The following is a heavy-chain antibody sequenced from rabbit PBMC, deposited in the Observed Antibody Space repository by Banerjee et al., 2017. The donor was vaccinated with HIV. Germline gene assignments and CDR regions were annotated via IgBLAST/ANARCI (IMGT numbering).Heavy chain of an antibody. V-gene: IGHV1S47*01. Sequence: QEQLVESGGGLVQPEGSLTLTCTASGFSFSSYWMCWVRQAPGKGLEWIACISAGGATIGYASWVNGRFTVSRSTSLNTVDLKMTSLTAADTATYFCARGYAGYAGYGYAMDYFNLWGPGTLVTVS. CDR2: ISAGGATI. CDR3: ARGYAGYAGYGYAMDYFNL. CDR1: GFSFSSYW. D-gene: IGHD6-1*01. J-gene: IGHJ4*01.